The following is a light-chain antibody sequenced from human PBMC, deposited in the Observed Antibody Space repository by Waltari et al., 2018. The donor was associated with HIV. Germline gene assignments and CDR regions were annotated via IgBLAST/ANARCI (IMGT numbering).Light chain of an antibody. Sequence: EIVLTQSPGTLSLSPGERSTLSCRASQSVSSIYLAWYRQKTGQAPRLLIYGASNRASGIPDRFSGSGSGTDFTLIISRLEPEDFAVYYCQHYRSSPPTYTFGRGTKLEMK. V-gene: IGKV3-20*01. CDR2: GAS. CDR1: QSVSSIY. J-gene: IGKJ2*01. CDR3: QHYRSSPPTYT.